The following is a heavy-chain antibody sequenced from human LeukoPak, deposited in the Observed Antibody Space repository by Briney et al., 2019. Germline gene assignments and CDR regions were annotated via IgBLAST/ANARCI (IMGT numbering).Heavy chain of an antibody. CDR3: ARGMYYYXGSGDY. D-gene: IGHD3-22*01. CDR1: GGSISSYY. J-gene: IGHJ4*02. V-gene: IGHV4-59*08. Sequence: SETLSLTCTVSGGSISSYYWSWIRQPPGKGLEWIGYIYYSGSTNYNPSLKSRVTISINTSKNQFSLNLTSVTAADTAVYYCARGMYYYXGSGDYWGQGTLVTVSS. CDR2: IYYSGST.